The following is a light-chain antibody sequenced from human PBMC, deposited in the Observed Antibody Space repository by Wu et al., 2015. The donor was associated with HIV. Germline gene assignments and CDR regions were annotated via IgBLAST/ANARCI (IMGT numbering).Light chain of an antibody. J-gene: IGKJ1*01. V-gene: IGKV3D-15*01. CDR2: GTS. CDR3: QQYNNWPPRAWT. CDR1: QTLSTTY. Sequence: EIVLRQSPDTLSLSPGERATLFCRASQTLSTTYLAWYQQKPGQAPRLLIYGTSNRATGIPDRFSGSGSGTEFTLTISSLQSEDFAVYYCQQYNNWPPRAWTFGQGTKVEIK.